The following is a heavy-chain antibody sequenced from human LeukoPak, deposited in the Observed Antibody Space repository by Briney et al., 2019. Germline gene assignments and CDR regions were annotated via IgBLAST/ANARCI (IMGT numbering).Heavy chain of an antibody. CDR2: IYYSGST. CDR1: GGSVSSGSYY. CDR3: ARDFPGDLDY. Sequence: SETLSLTCTVSGGSVSSGSYYWSWIRQPPGKGLEWIGNIYYSGSTNYNPSLKSRVTISVDTSKNQLSLKLSSVTAADTAVYYCARDFPGDLDYWGQGTLVTVSS. D-gene: IGHD7-27*01. J-gene: IGHJ4*02. V-gene: IGHV4-61*01.